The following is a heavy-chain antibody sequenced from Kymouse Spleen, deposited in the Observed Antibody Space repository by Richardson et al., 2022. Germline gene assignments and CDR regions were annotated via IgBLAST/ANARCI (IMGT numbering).Heavy chain of an antibody. J-gene: IGHJ6*02. Sequence: QLQLQESGPGLVKPSETLSLTCTVSGGSISSSSYYWGWIRQPPGKGLEWIGSIYYSGSTYYNPSLKSRVTISVDTSKNQFSLKLSSVTAADTAVYYCARQDSSSGYYYYYGMDVWGQGTTVTVSS. V-gene: IGHV4-39*01. CDR1: GGSISSSSYY. CDR3: ARQDSSSGYYYYYGMDV. D-gene: IGHD6-6*01. CDR2: IYYSGST.